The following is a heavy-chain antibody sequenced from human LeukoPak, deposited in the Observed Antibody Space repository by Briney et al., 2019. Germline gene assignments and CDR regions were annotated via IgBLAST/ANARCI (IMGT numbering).Heavy chain of an antibody. Sequence: TLSXTCXVYGGSFSTYYWRWIRQPPGKGREWIGEINHSGSTNYNPSLKSRVTISVDTSKNQFSLKLSSVTAADTAVYYCARAGKLAVAGFDYWGQGTLVTVSS. V-gene: IGHV4-34*01. CDR2: INHSGST. D-gene: IGHD6-19*01. CDR3: ARAGKLAVAGFDY. J-gene: IGHJ4*02. CDR1: GGSFSTYY.